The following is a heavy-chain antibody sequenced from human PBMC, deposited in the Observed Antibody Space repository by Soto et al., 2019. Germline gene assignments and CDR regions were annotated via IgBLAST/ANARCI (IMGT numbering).Heavy chain of an antibody. Sequence: EVQLVESGGGLIQPGGSLRLSCAASGFSVSSNYMSWVRQAPGKGLEWVSVIYSGGNTHYAHSVKGRFTISRDNSKNTLYLQMNSLRAEDTAVYYCARDSTWIPYYHYGMDVWGQGTTVTVSS. J-gene: IGHJ6*02. CDR1: GFSVSSNY. CDR2: IYSGGNT. V-gene: IGHV3-53*01. CDR3: ARDSTWIPYYHYGMDV. D-gene: IGHD5-18*01.